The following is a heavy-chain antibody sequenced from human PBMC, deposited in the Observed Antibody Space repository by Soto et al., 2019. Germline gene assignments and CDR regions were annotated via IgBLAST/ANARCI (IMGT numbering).Heavy chain of an antibody. Sequence: GESLKISCKGSGYSFTSYWIGWVRQMPGKGLEWMGIIYPGDSDTRYSPSFQGQVTISADKSISTAYLQWSSLKASDTAMYYCARLSGLLWFGELLYGMDVWGQGTTVTVSS. J-gene: IGHJ6*02. CDR3: ARLSGLLWFGELLYGMDV. V-gene: IGHV5-51*01. CDR2: IYPGDSDT. CDR1: GYSFTSYW. D-gene: IGHD3-10*01.